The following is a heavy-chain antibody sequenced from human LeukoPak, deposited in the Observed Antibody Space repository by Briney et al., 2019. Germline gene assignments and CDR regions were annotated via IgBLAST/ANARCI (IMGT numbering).Heavy chain of an antibody. CDR3: ARDLQGYGMDV. Sequence: SETLSLTCTVSGGSISSYYWSWIRQPQGKELNGIGYIYYSGSTNYNPSLKSRVTISVDTSKNQFSLKLSSVTAADTAVYYCARDLQGYGMDVWDQGTTVTVSS. V-gene: IGHV4-59*01. J-gene: IGHJ6*02. CDR2: IYYSGST. D-gene: IGHD4-11*01. CDR1: GGSISSYY.